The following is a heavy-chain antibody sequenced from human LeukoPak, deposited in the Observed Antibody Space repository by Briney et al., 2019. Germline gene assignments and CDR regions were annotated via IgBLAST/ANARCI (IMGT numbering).Heavy chain of an antibody. CDR3: ARQELTSSSWYPFDY. Sequence: PSETLSLTCTVSGGSISSYYWSWIRQPPGKGLEWIGYIYYSGSTNYNPSLRSRVTISVDTSKNQFSLRLSSVTAADTAVYYCARQELTSSSWYPFDYWGQGTLVTVSS. J-gene: IGHJ4*02. V-gene: IGHV4-59*01. CDR1: GGSISSYY. D-gene: IGHD6-13*01. CDR2: IYYSGST.